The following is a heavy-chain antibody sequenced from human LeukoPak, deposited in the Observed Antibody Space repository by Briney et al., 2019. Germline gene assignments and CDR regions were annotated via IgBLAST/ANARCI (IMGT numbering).Heavy chain of an antibody. V-gene: IGHV4-34*01. Sequence: SETLSLTCAVYGGSFSGYYWSWIRQPPGKGLEWIGEINHSGSTNYNPSLKSRVTISVDTSKNQFSLKLSSVTAADTAVYYCARGGPTYYYGSGSYPRDYWGQGTLVTVSS. J-gene: IGHJ4*02. CDR1: GGSFSGYY. CDR3: ARGGPTYYYGSGSYPRDY. CDR2: INHSGST. D-gene: IGHD3-10*01.